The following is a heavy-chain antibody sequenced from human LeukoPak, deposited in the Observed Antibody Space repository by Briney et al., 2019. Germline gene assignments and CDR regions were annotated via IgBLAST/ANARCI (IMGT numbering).Heavy chain of an antibody. Sequence: ASVKVSCKASGYTFTRYYVHWVRQAPGQGLEWMGTINPTGDSASYAQKFQGRVTVTRDTSTSTLYMELSSLRSEDTAVYYCARAPAYGGNSDYWGQGTLVTVSS. V-gene: IGHV1-46*01. CDR2: INPTGDSA. J-gene: IGHJ4*02. D-gene: IGHD4-23*01. CDR3: ARAPAYGGNSDY. CDR1: GYTFTRYY.